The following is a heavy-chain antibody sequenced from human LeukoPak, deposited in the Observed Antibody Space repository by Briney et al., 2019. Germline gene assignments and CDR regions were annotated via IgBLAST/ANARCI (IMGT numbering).Heavy chain of an antibody. Sequence: SETLSLTCTVSGGSISSYYWSWIRQPAGKGLEWIGRFYNSESINYNPSLKSRVTMSIDTSKNQFSLKLSSVTAADTAVYYCARSYWTDYFDFWGQGTLVTVSS. CDR2: FYNSESI. CDR1: GGSISSYY. V-gene: IGHV4-4*07. J-gene: IGHJ4*02. D-gene: IGHD1-1*01. CDR3: ARSYWTDYFDF.